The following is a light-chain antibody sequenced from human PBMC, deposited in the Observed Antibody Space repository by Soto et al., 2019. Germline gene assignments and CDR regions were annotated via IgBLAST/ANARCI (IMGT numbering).Light chain of an antibody. Sequence: QSALSQPPSTSGTPGQRVTISCSGGTSNIGTYTVSWYQQFPETAPRLLIYGSDRRPSGVPDRFSGSKSGTSASLSIGGLHSEDEADYYCAAWDDSLDGPTFGGGTKLTVL. J-gene: IGLJ2*01. CDR3: AAWDDSLDGPT. CDR1: TSNIGTYT. V-gene: IGLV1-44*01. CDR2: GSD.